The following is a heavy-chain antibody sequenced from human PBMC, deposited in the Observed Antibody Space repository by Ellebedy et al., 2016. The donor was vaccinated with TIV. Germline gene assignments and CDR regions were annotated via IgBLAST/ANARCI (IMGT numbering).Heavy chain of an antibody. Sequence: SETLSLTXTVSGGSISSNSYFWGWIRQPPGKGLAWIGIIYYSGSTYYNPSLNSRVTISVDTSKNQFSLNLSSVTAADTAVYYCARPLRSTVTTSIYFDYWGQGTLVTVSS. D-gene: IGHD4-17*01. V-gene: IGHV4-39*01. CDR3: ARPLRSTVTTSIYFDY. CDR1: GGSISSNSYF. J-gene: IGHJ4*02. CDR2: IYYSGST.